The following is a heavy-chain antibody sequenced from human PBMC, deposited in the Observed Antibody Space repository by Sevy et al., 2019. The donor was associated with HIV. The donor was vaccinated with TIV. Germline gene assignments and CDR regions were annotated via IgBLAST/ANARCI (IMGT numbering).Heavy chain of an antibody. V-gene: IGHV3-23*01. Sequence: GGSLRLSCAASGFTFSSYAMSWVRQAPGKGLERVSAISGSGGSTYYADSVKGRFTISRDNSKNTLYLQMNSLRAEDTAVYYCAKAYIAAAGTLSYYYYGMDVWGQGTTVTVSS. D-gene: IGHD6-13*01. CDR3: AKAYIAAAGTLSYYYYGMDV. CDR1: GFTFSSYA. CDR2: ISGSGGST. J-gene: IGHJ6*02.